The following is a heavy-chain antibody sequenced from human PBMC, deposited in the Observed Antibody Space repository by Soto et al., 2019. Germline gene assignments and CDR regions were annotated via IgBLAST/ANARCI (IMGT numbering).Heavy chain of an antibody. CDR3: ASPQQWLGQRGDFDY. J-gene: IGHJ4*02. Sequence: EVQLVESGGGLVQPGGSLRLSCAASGFTFSSYWMSWVRQAPGKGLEWVANIRQDGSDKYYVDSVKGRFTISRDNSKNSLYLQMNGLRAEDTAIYYCASPQQWLGQRGDFDYWGQGTLVTVSS. V-gene: IGHV3-7*05. CDR1: GFTFSSYW. CDR2: IRQDGSDK. D-gene: IGHD6-19*01.